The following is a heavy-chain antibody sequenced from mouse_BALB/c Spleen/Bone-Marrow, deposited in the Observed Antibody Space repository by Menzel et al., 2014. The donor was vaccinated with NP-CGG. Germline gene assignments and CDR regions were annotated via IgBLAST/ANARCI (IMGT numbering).Heavy chain of an antibody. CDR1: GYTFXSYY. J-gene: IGHJ2*01. V-gene: IGHV1S56*01. CDR2: IYPGNVNT. CDR3: ARWPYY. Sequence: QVQLQQPGPELVKPGASVRISCKATGYTFXSYYIHWVKQRPGQGLEWIGWIYPGNVNTKYNEKFKGKATLTADKSSSTAYMQLSSLTSEDSAVYFCARWPYYWGQGTTLTVSS.